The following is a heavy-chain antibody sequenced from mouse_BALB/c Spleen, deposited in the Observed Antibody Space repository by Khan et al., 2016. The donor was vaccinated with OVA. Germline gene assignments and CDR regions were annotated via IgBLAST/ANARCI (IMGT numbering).Heavy chain of an antibody. CDR3: ARKGVRGVGLDY. Sequence: QVQLKQSGPELVKPGTLVKIFCKASGYTITSYDINWGKQRPGQGLEWIGWIYAGDESTNYNEKFKGKATLTADKSSNTAYMQVSALNSEKSAVYFCARKGVRGVGLDYWGQGTSVTVSS. CDR1: GYTITSYD. D-gene: IGHD1-1*01. J-gene: IGHJ4*01. CDR2: IYAGDEST. V-gene: IGHV1S56*01.